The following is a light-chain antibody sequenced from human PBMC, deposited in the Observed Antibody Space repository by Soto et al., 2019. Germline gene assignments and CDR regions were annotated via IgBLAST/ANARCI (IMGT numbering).Light chain of an antibody. J-gene: IGKJ5*01. CDR3: QQYKNWPPIT. CDR1: QRVSRS. Sequence: ERGMTQSPATLSVSPGERATLSCRASQRVSRSLAGYQQKPGQSPRLLIYDTSTRATGIPARFSGSGSGTEFTLTISSLQSEDVAVYYCQQYKNWPPITFGQGTRLEI. V-gene: IGKV3-15*01. CDR2: DTS.